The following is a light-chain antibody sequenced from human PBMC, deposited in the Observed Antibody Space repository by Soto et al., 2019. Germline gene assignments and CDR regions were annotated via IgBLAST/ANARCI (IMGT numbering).Light chain of an antibody. CDR3: SSYAGNNNLV. V-gene: IGLV2-8*01. CDR1: SSDVGGYNY. Sequence: QSVLTQPPSASGSPGQSVTISCTGTSSDVGGYNYVSWYQQHPGKAPKLMIYEVSKWPSGVPDRFSGSKSGNTASLTVSGLQAEDEADYYCSSYAGNNNLVFGGGTKLTVL. J-gene: IGLJ2*01. CDR2: EVS.